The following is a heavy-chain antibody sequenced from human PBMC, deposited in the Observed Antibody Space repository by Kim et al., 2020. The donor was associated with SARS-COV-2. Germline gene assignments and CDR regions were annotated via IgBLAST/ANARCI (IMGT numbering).Heavy chain of an antibody. Sequence: SETLSLTCTVSGGSISSGDYYWSWIRQPPGKGLEWIGYIYYSGSTYYNPSLKSRVTISVDTSKNQFSLKLSSVTAADTAVYYCARSIGASGSYYEDYWGQGTLVTVSS. CDR2: IYYSGST. D-gene: IGHD1-26*01. V-gene: IGHV4-30-4*01. CDR1: GGSISSGDYY. J-gene: IGHJ4*02. CDR3: ARSIGASGSYYEDY.